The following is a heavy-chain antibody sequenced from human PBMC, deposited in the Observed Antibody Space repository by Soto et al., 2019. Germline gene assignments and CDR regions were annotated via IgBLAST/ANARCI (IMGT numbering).Heavy chain of an antibody. CDR3: ARDLGYCSGGSCYGGDAFDI. CDR2: ISAYNGNT. CDR1: GYTFTSYG. D-gene: IGHD2-15*01. Sequence: QVQLVQSGAEVKKPGASVKVSCKASGYTFTSYGISWVRQAPGQGLEWMGWISAYNGNTNYAQKLQGRVTMTTDTSXXTXYXXLRSLRSDDTAVYYCARDLGYCSGGSCYGGDAFDIWGQGTMVTVSS. V-gene: IGHV1-18*01. J-gene: IGHJ3*02.